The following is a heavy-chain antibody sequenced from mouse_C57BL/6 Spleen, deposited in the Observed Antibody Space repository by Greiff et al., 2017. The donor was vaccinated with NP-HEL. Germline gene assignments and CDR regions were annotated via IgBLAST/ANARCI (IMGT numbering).Heavy chain of an antibody. CDR2: IDPSDSYT. CDR3: ANGGNYAMDY. CDR1: GYTFTSYW. Sequence: VQLQQPGAELVKPGASVKLSCKASGYTFTSYWMQWVKQRPGQGLEWIGEIDPSDSYTNYNQKFKGKATLTVDTSSSTAYMQLSSLTSEDSAVYYCANGGNYAMDYWGQGTSVTVSS. J-gene: IGHJ4*01. V-gene: IGHV1-50*01.